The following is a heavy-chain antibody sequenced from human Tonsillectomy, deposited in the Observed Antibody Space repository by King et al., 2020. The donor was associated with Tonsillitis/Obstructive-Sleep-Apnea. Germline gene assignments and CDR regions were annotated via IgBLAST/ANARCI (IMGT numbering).Heavy chain of an antibody. V-gene: IGHV4-59*01. CDR2: IYHSGST. CDR3: AREAYSNSDWYFDL. Sequence: QLQESGPGLVKPSETLSLTCTVSGGSISNYYWSWIRQPPGKGLEWIGYIYHSGSTNYNPSLKSRVTISLDTSKKQFSLKLTSVTAADTAVYYCAREAYSNSDWYFDLWGRGTLVTVSS. CDR1: GGSISNYY. J-gene: IGHJ2*01. D-gene: IGHD4-11*01.